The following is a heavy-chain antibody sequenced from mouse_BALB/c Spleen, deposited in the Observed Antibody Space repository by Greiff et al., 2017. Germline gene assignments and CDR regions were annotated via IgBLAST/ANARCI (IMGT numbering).Heavy chain of an antibody. CDR3: ARHYYYGSSYLDY. CDR1: GFAFSSYD. V-gene: IGHV5-12-1*01. J-gene: IGHJ2*01. CDR2: ISSGGGST. D-gene: IGHD1-1*01. Sequence: EVHLVESGGGLVKPGGSLKLSCAASGFAFSSYDMSWVRQTPEKRLEWVAYISSGGGSTYYPDTVKGRFTISRDNAKNTLYLQMSSLKSEDTAMYYCARHYYYGSSYLDYWGQGTTLTVSS.